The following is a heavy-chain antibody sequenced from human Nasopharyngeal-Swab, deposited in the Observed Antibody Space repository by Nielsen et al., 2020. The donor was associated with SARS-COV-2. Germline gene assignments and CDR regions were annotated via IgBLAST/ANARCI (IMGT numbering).Heavy chain of an antibody. D-gene: IGHD6-6*01. V-gene: IGHV3-15*01. CDR2: IKSEADGGRA. J-gene: IGHJ4*02. CDR3: TLDRSDSRNDY. Sequence: GESLKISCAGSGFTFCYAWMSWVRQAPGKVLEWVGRIKSEADGGRADYSAPVKGRFTISRDESKYTLYRQMHSMKSEDTAFYYFTLDRSDSRNDYWGQGTLVTVSS. CDR1: GFTFCYAW.